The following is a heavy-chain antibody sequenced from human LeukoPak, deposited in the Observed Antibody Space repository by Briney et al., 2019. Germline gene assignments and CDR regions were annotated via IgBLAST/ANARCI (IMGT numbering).Heavy chain of an antibody. CDR3: ARDRKGGLGRAYYFDY. V-gene: IGHV3-21*01. D-gene: IGHD7-27*01. J-gene: IGHJ4*02. Sequence: PGGSLRLSCAASGFTFSSYSMNWVRQAPGKGLEWVSSISSSSSYIYYADSVKGRFTISRDNAKNSLYLQMNSLRAEDTAVYYCARDRKGGLGRAYYFDYWGQGTLVTVSS. CDR1: GFTFSSYS. CDR2: ISSSSSYI.